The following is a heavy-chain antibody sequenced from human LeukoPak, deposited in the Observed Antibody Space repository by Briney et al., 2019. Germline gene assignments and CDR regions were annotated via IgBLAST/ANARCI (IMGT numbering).Heavy chain of an antibody. Sequence: GGSLRLSCAASGFTFSSYWMSWVRQAPGKGLEWVANIKQDGSEKYYVDSVKGRFTISRDNAKNSLYLQMNGLRAEDTAVYYCARRGGSSSRRSPIDYWGQGTLVTVSS. J-gene: IGHJ4*02. V-gene: IGHV3-7*01. CDR2: IKQDGSEK. CDR1: GFTFSSYW. CDR3: ARRGGSSSRRSPIDY. D-gene: IGHD6-6*01.